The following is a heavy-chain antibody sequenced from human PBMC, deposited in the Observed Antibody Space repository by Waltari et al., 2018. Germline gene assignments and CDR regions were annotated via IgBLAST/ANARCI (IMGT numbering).Heavy chain of an antibody. CDR2: IYTSGST. V-gene: IGHV4-61*02. CDR1: GGSISGGSYY. Sequence: QVQLQESGPGLVKPSQTLSPTCTVSGGSISGGSYYWSWIRQPAGKGLEWIGRIYTSGSTNYNPSLKSRVTISVDTSKNQFSLKLSSVTAADTAVYYCARVATYDFWSGYYQYYFDYWGQGTLVTVSS. D-gene: IGHD3-3*01. CDR3: ARVATYDFWSGYYQYYFDY. J-gene: IGHJ4*02.